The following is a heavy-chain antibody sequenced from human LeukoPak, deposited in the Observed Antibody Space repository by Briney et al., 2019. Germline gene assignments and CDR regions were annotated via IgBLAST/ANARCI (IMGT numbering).Heavy chain of an antibody. CDR1: GGSISSSSYY. Sequence: SETLSLTCTVSGGSISSSSYYWGWIRQPPGKGLEWIGSIYYSGSTYYNPSLKSRVTISVDTSKNQFSLKLSSVTAADTAVYYCARAVVPAAIPLYYYYYMDVWGKGTTVTVSS. J-gene: IGHJ6*03. V-gene: IGHV4-39*01. CDR3: ARAVVPAAIPLYYYYYMDV. D-gene: IGHD2-2*02. CDR2: IYYSGST.